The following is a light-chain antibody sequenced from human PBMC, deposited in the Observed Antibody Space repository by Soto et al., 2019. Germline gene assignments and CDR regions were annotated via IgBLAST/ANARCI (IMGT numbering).Light chain of an antibody. CDR3: SSYTSTTNWV. CDR2: EVS. V-gene: IGLV2-14*01. Sequence: QSVLTQPASVSGSPGQSITISCSGPSSDVGGYNYVSWYQQHPGKAPKIMIYEVSNRPSWVSDRFSGSKSGNTASLTISGLQAEDEADYYCSSYTSTTNWVFVGGTKLTVL. J-gene: IGLJ3*02. CDR1: SSDVGGYNY.